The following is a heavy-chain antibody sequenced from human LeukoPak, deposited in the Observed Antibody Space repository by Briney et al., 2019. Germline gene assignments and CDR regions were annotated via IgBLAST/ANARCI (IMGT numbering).Heavy chain of an antibody. CDR1: GFTFSNYA. CDR2: ITGNTANT. D-gene: IGHD3-22*01. Sequence: GGSLRLSCAASGFTFSNYAMTWVRLAPGKGLEWVSAITGNTANTYYADSVKGRFTISRDNSKNTVYLQMNSLRVEDTAVYYCAKRYVSSNYYQCLGEWGQGTLVTV. V-gene: IGHV3-23*01. CDR3: AKRYVSSNYYQCLGE. J-gene: IGHJ4*02.